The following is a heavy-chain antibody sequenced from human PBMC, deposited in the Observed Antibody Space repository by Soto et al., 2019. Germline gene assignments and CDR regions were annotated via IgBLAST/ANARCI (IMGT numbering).Heavy chain of an antibody. V-gene: IGHV3-23*01. CDR2: VIGAYGRT. CDR1: GFSFISNA. Sequence: DVQLLESGGGLVQPGGSLRLSCAASGFSFISNAMSWVRQAPGKGLEWVAVIGAYGRTVFADSVKGRFTISRDKSKNMLYLQMSSLGGEDASVYFCARDRGSAFWGQGTLVTVSS. J-gene: IGHJ4*02. D-gene: IGHD3-16*01. CDR3: ARDRGSAF.